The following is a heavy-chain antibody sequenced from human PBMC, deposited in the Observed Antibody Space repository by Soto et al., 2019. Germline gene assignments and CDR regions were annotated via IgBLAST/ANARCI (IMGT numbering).Heavy chain of an antibody. Sequence: GGSLRLSCAASGFTFSNYAMTWVRQAPGKGLEWVSSISGSGRDTYYADSVKGRFTISRDSSKNALYLQMNSLRAEDTAEYYCARAVKYYFPSGNYYNPLYYGMDVWGQGTTVTVSS. CDR3: ARAVKYYFPSGNYYNPLYYGMDV. CDR2: ISGSGRDT. V-gene: IGHV3-23*01. D-gene: IGHD3-10*01. CDR1: GFTFSNYA. J-gene: IGHJ6*02.